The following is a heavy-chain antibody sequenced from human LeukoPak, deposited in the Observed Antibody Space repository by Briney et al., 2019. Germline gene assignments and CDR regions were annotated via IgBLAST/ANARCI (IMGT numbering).Heavy chain of an antibody. V-gene: IGHV4-34*01. CDR3: ARGPPLYSSGWYGNYFDY. J-gene: IGHJ4*02. Sequence: SETLSLTCAVYGGSFSGYYWSWIRQPPGKGLEWIGEINHSGSTNYNPSLKSRVTISVDTSKNQFSLKLSSVTAADTAVYYCARGPPLYSSGWYGNYFDYWGRGTLVTVSS. CDR1: GGSFSGYY. CDR2: INHSGST. D-gene: IGHD6-19*01.